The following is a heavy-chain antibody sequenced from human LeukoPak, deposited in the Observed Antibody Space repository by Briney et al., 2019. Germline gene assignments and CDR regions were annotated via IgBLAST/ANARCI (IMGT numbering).Heavy chain of an antibody. Sequence: TGGSLRLSCAASGFTFSTYWMSWVRQAPGKGLEWVANIRQDGSETYYVGSAKGRFTISRDYAKNSLYMQLNSLTAEDTAVYYCAKGMPGSSSWYPDYWGQGTLVTVSS. CDR1: GFTFSTYW. J-gene: IGHJ4*02. D-gene: IGHD6-13*01. CDR2: IRQDGSET. CDR3: AKGMPGSSSWYPDY. V-gene: IGHV3-7*01.